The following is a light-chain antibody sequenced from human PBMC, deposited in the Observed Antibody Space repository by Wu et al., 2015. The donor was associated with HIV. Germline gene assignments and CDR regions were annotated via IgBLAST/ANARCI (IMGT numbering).Light chain of an antibody. CDR1: QTVSGF. CDR3: QHYDSYLWT. CDR2: QAS. V-gene: IGKV1-5*03. J-gene: IGKJ1*01. Sequence: DIQLTQSPSTLPASVGDRVTITCRASQTVSGFLAWYQQKPGKAPKLLIYQASILHTGVPLRFSGSGSGTEFTLTISSLQPDDFAIYYCQHYDSYLWTFGQGTKVEIK.